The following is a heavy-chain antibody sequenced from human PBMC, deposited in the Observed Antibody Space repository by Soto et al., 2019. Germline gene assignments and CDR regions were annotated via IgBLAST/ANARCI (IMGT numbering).Heavy chain of an antibody. J-gene: IGHJ6*03. D-gene: IGHD3-10*01. V-gene: IGHV4-34*01. CDR1: GGSFSGYY. Sequence: SETLSLTCAVYGGSFSGYYWSWIRQPPGKGLEWIGEINHSGSTNYNPSLKSRVTISVDTSKNQFSLKLSSVTAADTAVYYCARGRYYGSGSYYTPRPYYMDVWGKGTTVTVSS. CDR2: INHSGST. CDR3: ARGRYYGSGSYYTPRPYYMDV.